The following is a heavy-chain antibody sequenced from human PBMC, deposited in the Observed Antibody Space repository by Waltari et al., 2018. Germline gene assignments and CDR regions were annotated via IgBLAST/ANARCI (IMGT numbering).Heavy chain of an antibody. CDR2: ISFDGKKI. V-gene: IGHV3-30*02. Sequence: VQLLESGGGVVQLGGSLRVSCAASGFIFCSHGMHWVRQIPGKGLEWVAFISFDGKKIFDADSVRGRFTISRDNSNNIVFLQMNSLRPEDSGVYYCAKDGDYSLTEYDAFDVWGQGTVVTVSP. J-gene: IGHJ3*01. CDR3: AKDGDYSLTEYDAFDV. D-gene: IGHD4-17*01. CDR1: GFIFCSHG.